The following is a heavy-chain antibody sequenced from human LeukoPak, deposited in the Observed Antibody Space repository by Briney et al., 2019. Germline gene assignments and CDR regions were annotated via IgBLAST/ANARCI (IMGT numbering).Heavy chain of an antibody. CDR1: GFTFSSYW. CDR3: AKANLGYCSSTTCYRMYYFDY. D-gene: IGHD2-2*01. V-gene: IGHV3-7*01. CDR2: INEDESER. Sequence: GGSLRLSCAASGFTFSSYWLSWVRQAPGKGLEWVANINEDESERHYVDSVKGRFTISRDNARNLLYLQMNSLRAEDTAVYYCAKANLGYCSSTTCYRMYYFDYWGQGTLVTVSS. J-gene: IGHJ4*02.